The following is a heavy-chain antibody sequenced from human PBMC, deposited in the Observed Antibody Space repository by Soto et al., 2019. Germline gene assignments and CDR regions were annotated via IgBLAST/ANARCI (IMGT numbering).Heavy chain of an antibody. CDR3: ARGQRFSDSFDP. CDR2: IYSSGGT. D-gene: IGHD3-3*01. V-gene: IGHV4-4*07. Sequence: PSETLSLTCTVSGGAISGYYWTWIRQSAGKGLEWIGRIYSSGGTKYNPSLKSRVTMSLDTSKNQFSLGLSSVTAADTAVYYCARGQRFSDSFDPWGQGTLVTVSS. J-gene: IGHJ5*02. CDR1: GGAISGYY.